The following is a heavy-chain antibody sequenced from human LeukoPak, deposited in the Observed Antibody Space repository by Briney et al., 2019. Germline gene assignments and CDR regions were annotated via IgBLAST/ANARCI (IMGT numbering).Heavy chain of an antibody. V-gene: IGHV1-58*02. J-gene: IGHJ4*02. CDR2: IVVGSGNT. Sequence: SVTVSCKASGFTFTSSVMQWVRQARGQRLEWIGWIVVGSGNTNYAQKYQERVTITRDMSKNTAYMDLSSLRSEDTAVYYCAVRDYDFWGVYHSWGQGTLVTVSA. D-gene: IGHD3-3*01. CDR1: GFTFTSSV. CDR3: AVRDYDFWGVYHS.